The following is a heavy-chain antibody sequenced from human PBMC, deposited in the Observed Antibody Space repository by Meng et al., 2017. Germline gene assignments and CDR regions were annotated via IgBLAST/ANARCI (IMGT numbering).Heavy chain of an antibody. J-gene: IGHJ4*02. D-gene: IGHD3-10*01. CDR2: INAGNGNT. CDR3: ARSHVLLWFGEDLDY. CDR1: GYTFTSYA. V-gene: IGHV1-3*01. Sequence: GRLLLSGADGKKPLASVKVSCKASGYTFTSYAMHWVRQAPGQRLEWMGWINAGNGNTKYSQKFQGRVTITRDTSASTAYMELSSLRSEDTAVYYCARSHVLLWFGEDLDYWGQGTLVTVSS.